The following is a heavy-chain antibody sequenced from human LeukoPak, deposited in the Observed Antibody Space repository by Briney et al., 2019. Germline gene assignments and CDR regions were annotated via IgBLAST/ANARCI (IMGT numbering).Heavy chain of an antibody. Sequence: GGSLRLSCAASGFTFSSYAMSWVRQAPGKGLEWVSAISGSGGNTYYADSVKGRFTISRDNSKNTLYLQVNSLRADDTAVYYCAKSHVYSYDPVDYWGQGTLVTVSS. D-gene: IGHD5-18*01. CDR2: ISGSGGNT. CDR1: GFTFSSYA. J-gene: IGHJ4*02. CDR3: AKSHVYSYDPVDY. V-gene: IGHV3-23*01.